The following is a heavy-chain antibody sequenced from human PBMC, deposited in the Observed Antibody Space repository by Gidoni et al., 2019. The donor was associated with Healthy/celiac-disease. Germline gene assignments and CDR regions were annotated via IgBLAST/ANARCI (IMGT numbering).Heavy chain of an antibody. V-gene: IGHV1-69*17. Sequence: QLHLVQTGAAVTKPGSSVSVSCRASGGTFSSSHISWVRQAPGQGLEWRGGIIPIFGIANYAQKFQGRVTITADKSTSTAYMELSSLRSEDTAVYYCARVGYCSGGRCYSPIRVPADGGQGTLVTVSS. CDR2: IIPIFGIA. CDR3: ARVGYCSGGRCYSPIRVPAD. D-gene: IGHD2-15*01. J-gene: IGHJ4*02. CDR1: GGTFSSSH.